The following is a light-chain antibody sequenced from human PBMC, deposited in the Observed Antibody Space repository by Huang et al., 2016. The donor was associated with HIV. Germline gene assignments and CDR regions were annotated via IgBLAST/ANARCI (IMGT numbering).Light chain of an antibody. Sequence: EIVMTQSPATLSVSPGERATLSCRASQSVSINLAWYQQRPGQAPRLRIYGASTRATGIPARFSGSGSGTDFTLTISSLQSEDFAVYYCQQYNNWPRTFGQGTKVEIK. J-gene: IGKJ1*01. CDR2: GAS. V-gene: IGKV3-15*01. CDR1: QSVSIN. CDR3: QQYNNWPRT.